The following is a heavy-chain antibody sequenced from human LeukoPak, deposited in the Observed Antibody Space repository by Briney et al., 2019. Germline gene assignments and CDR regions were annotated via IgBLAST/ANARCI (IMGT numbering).Heavy chain of an antibody. V-gene: IGHV1-2*02. J-gene: IGHJ4*02. Sequence: ASVKVSCKASGYTFTGYYMHWVRQAPGQGLEWMGWINPNSGGTNYAQKFQGRVTMTRDTSISTAYMELSRLRSDDTAVYYCARGKGYYYDSSGYYWAYWGQGTLVTVSS. CDR1: GYTFTGYY. CDR2: INPNSGGT. D-gene: IGHD3-22*01. CDR3: ARGKGYYYDSSGYYWAY.